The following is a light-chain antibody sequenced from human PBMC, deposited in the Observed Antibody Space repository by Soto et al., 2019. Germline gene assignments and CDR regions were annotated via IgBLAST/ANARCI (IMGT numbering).Light chain of an antibody. CDR3: AAWDDSLRGWV. V-gene: IGLV1-47*01. CDR1: FSKIGSNY. CDR2: KNN. J-gene: IGLJ3*02. Sequence: QSALTQPPSASGTPGQRVTISCSGSFSKIGSNYVYWYQQFPGTAPKLLIYKNNQRPSGVPDRFSGSKSDTSASLAISGLRSDDEAQYYCAAWDDSLRGWVFGGGTKVTVL.